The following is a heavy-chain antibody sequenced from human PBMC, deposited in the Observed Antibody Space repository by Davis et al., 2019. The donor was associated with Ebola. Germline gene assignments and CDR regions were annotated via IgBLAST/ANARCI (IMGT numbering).Heavy chain of an antibody. CDR3: ARGEYGDYVFDF. V-gene: IGHV4-59*01. CDR2: ISYSGGA. Sequence: PSETLSLTCSVSGGSISGYYWTWIRQPPGKGLEWTGYISYSGGATYSPSLKSRVSISLATSKNQFSLKLSSVTAADTAVYYCARGEYGDYVFDFWGRGTLVTVSS. CDR1: GGSISGYY. J-gene: IGHJ5*01. D-gene: IGHD4-17*01.